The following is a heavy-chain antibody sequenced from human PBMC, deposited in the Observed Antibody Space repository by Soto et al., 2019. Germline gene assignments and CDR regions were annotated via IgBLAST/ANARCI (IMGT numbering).Heavy chain of an antibody. D-gene: IGHD2-21*01. V-gene: IGHV4-30-4*01. Sequence: SETLSLTCNVSGGSISGGPYYRSWICQPPGKGLEWIGYTFHSGPSFYNPSLKSRLSISLDTSRNQFSLKMSSVTAADTAVYFCAXVGYIAKDYFYYFGLDVWGQGTTVTVSS. CDR2: TFHSGPS. J-gene: IGHJ6*02. CDR1: GGSISGGPYY. CDR3: AXVGYIAKDYFYYFGLDV.